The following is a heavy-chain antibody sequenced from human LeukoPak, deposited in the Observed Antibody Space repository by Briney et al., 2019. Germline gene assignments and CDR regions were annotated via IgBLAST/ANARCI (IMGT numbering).Heavy chain of an antibody. CDR3: ARDGRYDSSGYYDY. D-gene: IGHD3-22*01. Sequence: AGGSLRLSCAASGFSFSRYSMNWVRQAPGKGLEWVSYISSSSAKYYLDSVKGRFTISRDNAKNSLYLQMNSLRDEDTAVYYCARDGRYDSSGYYDYWGQGILVTVSP. CDR2: ISSSSAK. V-gene: IGHV3-48*02. J-gene: IGHJ4*02. CDR1: GFSFSRYS.